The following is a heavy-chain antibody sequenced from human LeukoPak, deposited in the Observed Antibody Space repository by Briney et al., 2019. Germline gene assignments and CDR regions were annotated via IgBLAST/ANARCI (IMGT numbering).Heavy chain of an antibody. CDR2: INHSGST. CDR3: ARDSGCGSSTSCPDYYYYYYMDV. Sequence: SETLSLTCAVYGGSFSGYYWSWIRQPPGKGLEWIGEINHSGSTNYNPSLKSRVTISVDTSKNQFSLKLSSVTAADTAVYYCARDSGCGSSTSCPDYYYYYYMDVWGKGTTVTVSS. D-gene: IGHD2-2*01. J-gene: IGHJ6*03. CDR1: GGSFSGYY. V-gene: IGHV4-34*01.